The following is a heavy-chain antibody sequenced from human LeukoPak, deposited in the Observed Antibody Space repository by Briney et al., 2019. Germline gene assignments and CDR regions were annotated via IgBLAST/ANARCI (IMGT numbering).Heavy chain of an antibody. CDR3: AKDYCRGGNCPLPFFGS. V-gene: IGHV3-23*01. CDR1: GSTLTEHA. J-gene: IGHJ4*02. Sequence: GGSLRLSCAVSGSTLTEHAWSWVRQAPGEGLEWVSGIIDVGGTYYADSVKGRFTISRDSSKNTLYLQMNSLRAEDTATYYCAKDYCRGGNCPLPFFGSWGQGTLVTVSS. CDR2: IIDVGGT. D-gene: IGHD2-15*01.